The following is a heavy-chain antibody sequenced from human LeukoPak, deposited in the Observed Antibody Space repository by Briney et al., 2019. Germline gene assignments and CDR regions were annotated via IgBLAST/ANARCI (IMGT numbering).Heavy chain of an antibody. CDR2: IYTSGSA. Sequence: PSETLSLTCTVSGGSISSGGYYWTWIRQPAWKGLEWIGRIYTSGSANYNPSLKSRVTISVDTSKNQFSLKLSSVTAADTAVYYCASLQILLWFGELQNDFDYWGQGTLVTVSS. V-gene: IGHV4-61*02. D-gene: IGHD3-10*01. CDR1: GGSISSGGYY. J-gene: IGHJ4*02. CDR3: ASLQILLWFGELQNDFDY.